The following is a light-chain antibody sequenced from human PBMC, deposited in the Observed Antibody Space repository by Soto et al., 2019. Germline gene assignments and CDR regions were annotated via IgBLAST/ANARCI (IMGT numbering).Light chain of an antibody. CDR2: AAS. CDR3: QQSFSIPLT. J-gene: IGKJ4*01. CDR1: QGIGNA. V-gene: IGKV1-39*01. Sequence: IQMTQSPSSLSSSGGYIFTISCLASQGIGNALGWYQQKPGKPPKVLIYAASSLQNGVPARFGGSGSGTDFTLTISNLQPEDCAIYYCQQSFSIPLTFGGGTKVDIK.